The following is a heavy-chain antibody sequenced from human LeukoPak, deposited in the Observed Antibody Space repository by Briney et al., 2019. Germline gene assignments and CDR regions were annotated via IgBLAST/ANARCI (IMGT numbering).Heavy chain of an antibody. CDR2: IYHSGST. CDR1: GGSISSGGYS. D-gene: IGHD4-23*01. J-gene: IGHJ3*02. V-gene: IGHV4-30-2*01. Sequence: PSETLSLTCAVSGGSISSGGYSWSWIRQPPGKGLEWIGYIYHSGSTYYNPSLKSRVTISVDRSKNQFSLKLSSVTAADTAVYYCASGIDYGGNFDAFDIWGQGTMVTVSS. CDR3: ASGIDYGGNFDAFDI.